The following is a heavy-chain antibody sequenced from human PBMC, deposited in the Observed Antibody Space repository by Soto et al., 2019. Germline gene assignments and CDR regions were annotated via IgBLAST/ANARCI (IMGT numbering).Heavy chain of an antibody. V-gene: IGHV3-23*01. CDR1: GFTFSSYA. CDR3: AKQMESLGSSVGLFDY. J-gene: IGHJ4*02. CDR2: ISGSGGST. D-gene: IGHD6-19*01. Sequence: EVQLLESGGGLVQPGGSLRLSCAASGFTFSSYAMSWVRQAPGKGLEWVSGISGSGGSTYYADSVKGRFTISRDNSKNTLYLQMNSLRAEDTAVYYCAKQMESLGSSVGLFDYWGQGTLVTVSS.